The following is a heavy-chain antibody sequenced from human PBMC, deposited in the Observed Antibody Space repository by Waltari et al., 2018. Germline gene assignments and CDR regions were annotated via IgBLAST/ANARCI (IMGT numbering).Heavy chain of an antibody. CDR3: ARYCPGTSCQAGVSYAMDV. Sequence: EVQLLESGGGLVQPGGSLRLSCAASGFTFSSYSMTWVRQAPGKGLDWVSVISGSGYTIHYADSVKDRFTISRDNYRNTLYLEMNSLRVEDTAIYFCARYCPGTSCQAGVSYAMDVWGQGTTVTVSS. J-gene: IGHJ6*02. V-gene: IGHV3-23*01. D-gene: IGHD2-2*01. CDR1: GFTFSSYS. CDR2: ISGSGYTI.